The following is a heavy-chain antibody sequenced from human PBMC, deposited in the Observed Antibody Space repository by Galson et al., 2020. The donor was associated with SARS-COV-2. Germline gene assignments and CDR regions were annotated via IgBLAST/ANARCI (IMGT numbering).Heavy chain of an antibody. CDR1: GYSFTSYW. CDR2: IYPGDSDT. Sequence: GESLKISCKGSGYSFTSYWIGWVRQMPGKGLEWMGIIYPGDSDTRYSPSFQGQVTISADKSISTAYLQWSSLKASDTAMYYCARDAMITFGGLDDYYYGMDVWGQGTTVTVSS. V-gene: IGHV5-51*01. CDR3: ARDAMITFGGLDDYYYGMDV. J-gene: IGHJ6*02. D-gene: IGHD3-16*01.